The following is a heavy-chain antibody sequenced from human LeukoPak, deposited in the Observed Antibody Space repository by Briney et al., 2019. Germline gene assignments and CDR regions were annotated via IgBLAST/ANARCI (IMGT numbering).Heavy chain of an antibody. CDR1: GFTFSSHG. D-gene: IGHD5-24*01. V-gene: IGHV3-30*02. CDR2: IRNDGSDK. CDR3: ARDRMAQGWFDP. J-gene: IGHJ5*02. Sequence: GGSLRLSCAASGFTFSSHGMHWVRQAPGKGLEWVAFIRNDGSDKYYADSVKGRFTISRDNSKNTLYLQMNSLRAEDTAVYYCARDRMAQGWFDPWGQGTLVTVSS.